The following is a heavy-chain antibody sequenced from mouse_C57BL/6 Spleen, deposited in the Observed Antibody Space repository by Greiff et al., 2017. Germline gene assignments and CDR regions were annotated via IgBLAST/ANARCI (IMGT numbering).Heavy chain of an antibody. V-gene: IGHV1-82*01. CDR2: IYPGDGDT. CDR1: GYAFSSSW. CDR3: ARYYDYDDAMDY. J-gene: IGHJ4*01. Sequence: QVQLQQPGAELVKPGASVKMSCKASGYAFSSSWMNWVKQRPGKGLEWIGRIYPGDGDTNYNGKFKGKATLTADKSSSTAYMQLSSLTSEDSAVYFCARYYDYDDAMDYWGQGTSVTVSS. D-gene: IGHD2-4*01.